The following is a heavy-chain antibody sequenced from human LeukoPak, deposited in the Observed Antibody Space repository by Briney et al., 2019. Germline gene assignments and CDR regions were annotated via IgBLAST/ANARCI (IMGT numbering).Heavy chain of an antibody. J-gene: IGHJ4*02. D-gene: IGHD1-26*01. V-gene: IGHV3-15*01. CDR1: GVTFSKAW. CDR3: NTDELGRFDY. CDR2: IKSTTDGGTT. Sequence: GGSLRLSRSASGVTFSKAWMSWVRQAPGKGLEWVGTIKSTTDGGTTDYDAPVKGSFTISRDDSQTTPYLQMNGLKTEDTAVYSCNTDELGRFDYWGQGTLVTVSS.